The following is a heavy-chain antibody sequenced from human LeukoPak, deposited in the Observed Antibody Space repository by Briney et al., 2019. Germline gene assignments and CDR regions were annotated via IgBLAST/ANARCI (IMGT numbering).Heavy chain of an antibody. J-gene: IGHJ6*02. CDR2: ISSSSSYI. D-gene: IGHD2-15*01. CDR3: ARFGGGYGMDV. CDR1: GFTFSSYS. V-gene: IGHV3-21*01. Sequence: PGGSLRLSCAASGFTFSSYSMNWVRQAPGKGLEWVSSISSSSSYIYYADSVKGRFTISRDNAKDSLYLQMNSLRAEDTAVYYCARFGGGYGMDVWGQGTTVTVSS.